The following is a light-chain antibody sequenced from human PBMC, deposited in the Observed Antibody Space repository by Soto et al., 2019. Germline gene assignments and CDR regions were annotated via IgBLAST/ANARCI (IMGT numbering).Light chain of an antibody. J-gene: IGKJ1*01. CDR3: QQYNSYRT. V-gene: IGKV1-8*01. Sequence: AIRMTQSPSSLSASTGDTVTITCRASQDIGSVLAWYQQKPGTAPKVLISGASNLHGGVPSRFSGSGSGTEFTLTISSLQPDDFATYYCQQYNSYRTFGQGTKVDI. CDR1: QDIGSV. CDR2: GAS.